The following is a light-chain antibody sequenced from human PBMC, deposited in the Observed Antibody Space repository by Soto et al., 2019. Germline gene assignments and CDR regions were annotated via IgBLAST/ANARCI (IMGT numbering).Light chain of an antibody. Sequence: DLQLTQSPSFLSASVGDRVTITCRGRQGISSYLAWYQQRPGEPPELLIYGASTLQSGVASRFSGSGSGTEFTLKISSLQPEDFATYFCQQLNSFPPLFTFGPGTKVDIK. V-gene: IGKV1-9*01. J-gene: IGKJ3*01. CDR1: QGISSY. CDR2: GAS. CDR3: QQLNSFPPLFT.